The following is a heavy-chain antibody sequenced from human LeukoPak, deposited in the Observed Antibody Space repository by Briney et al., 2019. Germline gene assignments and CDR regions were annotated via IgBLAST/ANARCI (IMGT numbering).Heavy chain of an antibody. J-gene: IGHJ4*02. CDR3: AKLVSSGWYYDY. CDR1: GGSISSNY. D-gene: IGHD6-19*01. Sequence: SETLSLTCTVSGGSISSNYWSWIRQPPGKGLESIGYIYYSGSTNYNPSLKSRVTMPVDTSKNQFSLKVSSVTAADTAVYYCAKLVSSGWYYDYWGQGTLVTVSS. V-gene: IGHV4-59*08. CDR2: IYYSGST.